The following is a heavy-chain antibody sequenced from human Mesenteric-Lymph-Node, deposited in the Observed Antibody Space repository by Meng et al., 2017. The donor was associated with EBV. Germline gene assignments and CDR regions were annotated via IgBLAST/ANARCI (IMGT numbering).Heavy chain of an antibody. V-gene: IGHV7-4-1*02. J-gene: IGHJ4*02. CDR3: ARARNGWYEDYFDY. CDR2: INTNTGNP. Sequence: QGEFGQTGSGLKKPGASVKVSCKASGYTFTSYAMNWVRQAPGQGLEWMGWINTNTGNPTYAQGFTGRFVFSLDTSVNTAYLQISTLKAEDTAMYYCARARNGWYEDYFDYWGQGTLVTVSS. CDR1: GYTFTSYA. D-gene: IGHD6-19*01.